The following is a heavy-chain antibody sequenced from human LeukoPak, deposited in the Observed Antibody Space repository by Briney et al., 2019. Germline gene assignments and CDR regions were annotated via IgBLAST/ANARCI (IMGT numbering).Heavy chain of an antibody. CDR2: IWYDGSNQ. Sequence: GGSLRLSCTASGFTFSGYGMHWVRQAPGKGLEWVAVIWYDGSNQQYADSVKGRFTISRDNSKNTLYLQMNSLRAEDTAVYYCAKASYYDSSGYYRPDDAFDIWGQGTMVTVSS. V-gene: IGHV3-30*02. CDR3: AKASYYDSSGYYRPDDAFDI. CDR1: GFTFSGYG. D-gene: IGHD3-22*01. J-gene: IGHJ3*02.